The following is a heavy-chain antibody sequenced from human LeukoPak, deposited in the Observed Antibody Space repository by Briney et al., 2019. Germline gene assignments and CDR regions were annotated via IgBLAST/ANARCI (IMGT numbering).Heavy chain of an antibody. Sequence: GGSLRLSCAASGFTVSSNYMSWVRQAPGKGLEWVSVIYSGGSTYYADSVKGRFTISRDNSKNTLYLQMNSLRAEDTAVYYCARLLGYQLPLGVWGQGTLVTVSS. V-gene: IGHV3-53*01. D-gene: IGHD2-2*01. J-gene: IGHJ4*02. CDR1: GFTVSSNY. CDR3: ARLLGYQLPLGV. CDR2: IYSGGST.